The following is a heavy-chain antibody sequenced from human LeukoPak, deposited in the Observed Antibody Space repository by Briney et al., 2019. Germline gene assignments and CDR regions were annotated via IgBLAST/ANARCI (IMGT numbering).Heavy chain of an antibody. J-gene: IGHJ4*02. CDR2: INPTGGST. Sequence: ASVKVSCKASGYTFTSYYMHWVRQAPGQGLEWMGLINPTGGSTGYAQKFQGRVTITRNTSISTAYMELSSLRSEDTAVYYCARGTYYYGSGNHFDYWGQGTLVTVSS. V-gene: IGHV1-46*01. CDR3: ARGTYYYGSGNHFDY. D-gene: IGHD3-10*01. CDR1: GYTFTSYY.